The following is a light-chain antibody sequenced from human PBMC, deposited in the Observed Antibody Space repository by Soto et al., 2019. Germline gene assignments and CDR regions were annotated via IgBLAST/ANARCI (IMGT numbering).Light chain of an antibody. J-gene: IGKJ3*01. CDR3: QQYSHWPIT. CDR2: GAS. Sequence: EVVLTQSPATLSVSPGERVTLSCRAREMVATTVAWYQQKVGQAPRLLIYGASPRATGIPARFAGSGSGTEFTLTISGVQSEDFAVYYCQQYSHWPITFGPGTKVEIK. CDR1: EMVATT. V-gene: IGKV3-15*01.